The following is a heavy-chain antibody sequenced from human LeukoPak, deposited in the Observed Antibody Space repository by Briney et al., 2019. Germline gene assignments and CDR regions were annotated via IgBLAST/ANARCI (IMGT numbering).Heavy chain of an antibody. D-gene: IGHD2-15*01. Sequence: KPSETLSLTCAVYGGSFSGYYWSWIRQPPGKGLEWIGEINHSGSTNYNPSLKSRVTISVDTSKNQFSLKLSSVTAADTAVYYCARGLRIWGYYMDVWGKGTTVTVSS. J-gene: IGHJ6*03. CDR3: ARGLRIWGYYMDV. CDR1: GGSFSGYY. CDR2: INHSGST. V-gene: IGHV4-34*01.